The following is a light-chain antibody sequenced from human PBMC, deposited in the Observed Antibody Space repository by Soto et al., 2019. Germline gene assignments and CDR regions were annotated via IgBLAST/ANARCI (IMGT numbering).Light chain of an antibody. Sequence: EIVLTQSPGTLSLSPGERATLSCRAIQKISSSYLAWYQQKPGQAPRFLIYGASSRATGIPDRFSGSGSGTDFTLTISRLEPEDFAVYYCQQYGGTPPITFGQGTRLEI. J-gene: IGKJ5*01. CDR1: QKISSSY. V-gene: IGKV3-20*01. CDR3: QQYGGTPPIT. CDR2: GAS.